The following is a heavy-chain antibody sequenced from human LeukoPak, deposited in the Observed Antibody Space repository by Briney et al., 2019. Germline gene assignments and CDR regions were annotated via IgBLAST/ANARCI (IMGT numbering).Heavy chain of an antibody. CDR2: IYSGGST. V-gene: IGHV3-53*01. CDR3: ARGPSEGMVTS. D-gene: IGHD4-23*01. J-gene: IGHJ4*02. Sequence: PGGFLRLSCAASGFTVSSNYMSWVRQAPGKGLEWVSVIYSGGSTYYADSVKGRFTISRDNSKNTLYLQMNSLRAEDTAVYYCARGPSEGMVTSWGQGTLVTVSS. CDR1: GFTVSSNY.